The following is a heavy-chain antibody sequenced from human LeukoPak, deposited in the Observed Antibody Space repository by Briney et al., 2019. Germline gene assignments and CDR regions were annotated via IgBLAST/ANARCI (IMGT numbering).Heavy chain of an antibody. J-gene: IGHJ4*02. CDR1: GYTFTGYI. D-gene: IGHD5-18*01. CDR3: ARDLVDTAMWEFDY. CDR2: INPNSGDT. V-gene: IGHV1-2*02. Sequence: ASVKVSCKASGYTFTGYIMHWARQAHGQGLEWMGWINPNSGDTKYTQKFQGRVTLTRDTSISTAYMELNRLRSDDTAVYYCARDLVDTAMWEFDYWGQGTLVTVSS.